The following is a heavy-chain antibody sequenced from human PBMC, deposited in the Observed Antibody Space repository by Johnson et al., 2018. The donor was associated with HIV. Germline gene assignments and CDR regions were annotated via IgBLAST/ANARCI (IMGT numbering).Heavy chain of an antibody. CDR1: GFTFSSNY. CDR2: IYSGGRT. CDR3: AREAGAFDI. V-gene: IGHV3-53*01. J-gene: IGHJ3*02. Sequence: VQLVESGGGLIQPGGSLRLSCAASGFTFSSNYMSWVRQAPGKGLEWVSLIYSGGRTYYADSVQGRFTISRDNSKNTLYLQMNTLRAEDTAVYYCAREAGAFDIWGQGTTVTVSS.